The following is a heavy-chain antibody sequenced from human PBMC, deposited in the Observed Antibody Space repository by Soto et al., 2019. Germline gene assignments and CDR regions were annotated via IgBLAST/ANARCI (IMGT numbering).Heavy chain of an antibody. Sequence: QVQLVESGGGVVQPGRSLRLSCAASGFTFSSYARHWVRQAPGKGLEWVAVISYDGSNKYYADSVKGRFTISRDNSKNTLYLQMNSLRAEDTAVYYCARDQGVAGGWSRLEGSRFGDFDYWGQGTLVTVSS. CDR1: GFTFSSYA. V-gene: IGHV3-30-3*01. J-gene: IGHJ4*02. D-gene: IGHD6-19*01. CDR2: ISYDGSNK. CDR3: ARDQGVAGGWSRLEGSRFGDFDY.